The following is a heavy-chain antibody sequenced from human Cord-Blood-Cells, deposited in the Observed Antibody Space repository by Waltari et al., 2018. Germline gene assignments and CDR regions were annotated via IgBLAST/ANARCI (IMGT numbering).Heavy chain of an antibody. Sequence: QVQLVQSGAEVKKPGASVKVSCKASGYTFTGYYMHWVRQAPGQGLEWMGWINPNSGGTNYAQKFQGGFTMTSDTSISTAYMELSRLRSDDTAVYYCARDSGSYFTSFDYWGQGTLVTVSS. CDR2: INPNSGGT. V-gene: IGHV1-2*02. D-gene: IGHD1-26*01. J-gene: IGHJ4*02. CDR1: GYTFTGYY. CDR3: ARDSGSYFTSFDY.